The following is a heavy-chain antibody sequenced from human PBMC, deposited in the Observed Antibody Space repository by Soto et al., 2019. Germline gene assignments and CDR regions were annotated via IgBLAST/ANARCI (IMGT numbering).Heavy chain of an antibody. D-gene: IGHD3-10*01. CDR3: ARVSGSGSGSVYYYGMDV. Sequence: ASVKVSCKASGYTFTSYYMHWVRQAPGQGLEWMGWINPSSGSTNYSQKFQGRVTITRDTSTSTAYMELSSLRSEDTAIYYCARVSGSGSGSVYYYGMDVWGQGTTVTVSS. J-gene: IGHJ6*02. CDR2: INPSSGST. CDR1: GYTFTSYY. V-gene: IGHV1-2*02.